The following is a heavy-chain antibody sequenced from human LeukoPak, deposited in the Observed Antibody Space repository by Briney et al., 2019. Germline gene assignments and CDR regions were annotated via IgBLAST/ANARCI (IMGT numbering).Heavy chain of an antibody. V-gene: IGHV3-23*01. CDR1: GFTFSSYA. J-gene: IGHJ5*02. CDR2: ISGSGGST. Sequence: GGSLRPSCAASGFTFSSYAMSWVRQAPGKGLEWVSAISGSGGSTYYADSVKGRFTISRDNSKNTLYLQMNSLRAEDTAVYYCAKDQVGATENWFDPWGQGTLVTVSS. D-gene: IGHD1-26*01. CDR3: AKDQVGATENWFDP.